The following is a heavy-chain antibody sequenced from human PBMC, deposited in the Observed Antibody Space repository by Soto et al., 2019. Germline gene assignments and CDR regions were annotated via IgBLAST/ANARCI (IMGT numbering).Heavy chain of an antibody. CDR3: ARDQGSVVVVAASGYSYLSRMDV. CDR2: IIPIFGTA. CDR1: GGTFSSYA. Sequence: GASVKVSCKASGGTFSSYAISWVRQAPGQGLEWMGGIIPIFGTANYAQKFQGRVTITADESTSTAYMELSSLRSEDTAVYYCARDQGSVVVVAASGYSYLSRMDVWGQGTTVTVSS. J-gene: IGHJ6*02. D-gene: IGHD2-15*01. V-gene: IGHV1-69*13.